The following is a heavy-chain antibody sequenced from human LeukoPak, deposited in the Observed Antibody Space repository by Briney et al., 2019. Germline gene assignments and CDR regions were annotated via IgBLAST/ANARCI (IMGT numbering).Heavy chain of an antibody. J-gene: IGHJ4*02. CDR1: GYTFTGYY. CDR3: ARAIAVETPRDY. D-gene: IGHD6-19*01. Sequence: ASVKVSCKASGYTFTGYYMHWVRQAPGQGLEWMGRINPNSGGTNYAQKFQGRVTMTRDTSISTAYMELSRLRSDDTAVYYCARAIAVETPRDYWGQGTLVTVSS. V-gene: IGHV1-2*06. CDR2: INPNSGGT.